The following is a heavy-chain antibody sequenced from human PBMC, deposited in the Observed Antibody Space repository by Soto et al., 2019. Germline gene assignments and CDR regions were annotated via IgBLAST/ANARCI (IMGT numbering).Heavy chain of an antibody. D-gene: IGHD3-3*01. Sequence: ASVKVSWKASGYTFTSYGISWVRQAPGQGLEWMGWISAYNGNTNYAQKLQGRVTMTTDTSTSTAYMELRSLRSDDTAVYYCARDQDFWSGYFSDYWGQGTQVTVSS. J-gene: IGHJ4*02. V-gene: IGHV1-18*04. CDR3: ARDQDFWSGYFSDY. CDR2: ISAYNGNT. CDR1: GYTFTSYG.